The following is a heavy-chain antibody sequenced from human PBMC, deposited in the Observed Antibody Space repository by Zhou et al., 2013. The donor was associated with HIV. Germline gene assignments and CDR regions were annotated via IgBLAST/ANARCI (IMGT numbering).Heavy chain of an antibody. V-gene: IGHV1-46*01. D-gene: IGHD7-27*01. Sequence: QVQLVQSGAEVKKPGASVKVSCKASGYTFTSYYMHWVRQAPGQGLEWMGIINPSGGSTSYAQKFQGRVTMTRDTSTSTVYMELSSLRSEDTAVYYCARDSATGDDPDALDIWGQGTMVTVSS. J-gene: IGHJ3*02. CDR1: GYTFTSYY. CDR2: INPSGGST. CDR3: ARDSATGDDPDALDI.